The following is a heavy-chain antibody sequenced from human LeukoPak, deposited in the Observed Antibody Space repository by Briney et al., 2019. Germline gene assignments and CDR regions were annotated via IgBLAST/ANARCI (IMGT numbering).Heavy chain of an antibody. V-gene: IGHV4-34*01. CDR3: ARLAVVPAADDAFDI. CDR2: INHSGST. D-gene: IGHD2-2*01. CDR1: GGSFSGYY. J-gene: IGHJ3*02. Sequence: SETLSLTCAVYGGSFSGYYWSWIRQPPGKGLEWIGGINHSGSTNYNPSLKSRVTISVDTSKNQFSLKLSSVTAADTAVYYCARLAVVPAADDAFDIWGQGTMVTVSS.